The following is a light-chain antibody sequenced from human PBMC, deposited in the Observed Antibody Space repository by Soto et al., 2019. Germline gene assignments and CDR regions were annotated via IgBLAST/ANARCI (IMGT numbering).Light chain of an antibody. CDR1: QSVTSRY. V-gene: IGKV3-20*01. CDR2: GAS. J-gene: IGKJ2*01. Sequence: EIVLTQSPGTLSLSPGERATLSCKASQSVTSRYLAWYQQKPGQAPRLLIYGASSRATGIPDRFSGSGSGTDFTLTISRRESVDFAVYFCQQYNNSPEYTFGQGTKLEIK. CDR3: QQYNNSPEYT.